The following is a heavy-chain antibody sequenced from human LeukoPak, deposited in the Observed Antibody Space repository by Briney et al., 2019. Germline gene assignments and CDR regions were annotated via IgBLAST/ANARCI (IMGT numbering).Heavy chain of an antibody. CDR3: ARARHYFDY. J-gene: IGHJ4*02. V-gene: IGHV4-59*01. CDR2: IYYSGST. Sequence: SETLSLTCTVSGGSISSYYWSWIRQPPGKGLEWIGYIYYSGSTNYNPSLKSRVTISVGTSKNQFSLKLSSVTAADTAVYYCARARHYFDYWGQGTLVTVSS. CDR1: GGSISSYY.